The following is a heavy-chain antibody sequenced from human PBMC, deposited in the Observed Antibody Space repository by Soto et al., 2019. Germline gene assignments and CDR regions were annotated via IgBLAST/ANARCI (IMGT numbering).Heavy chain of an antibody. CDR1: GGSISSYY. V-gene: IGHV4-4*07. Sequence: ETLSLTCTVSGGSISSYYWSWIRQPAGKGLEWIGRIYTSGSTNYNPSLKSRVTMSVDTSKNQFSLKLSSVTAADTAVYYCARTPTRYYYDSSGIPCYFDYWGQGTLVTVSS. CDR2: IYTSGST. CDR3: ARTPTRYYYDSSGIPCYFDY. J-gene: IGHJ4*02. D-gene: IGHD3-22*01.